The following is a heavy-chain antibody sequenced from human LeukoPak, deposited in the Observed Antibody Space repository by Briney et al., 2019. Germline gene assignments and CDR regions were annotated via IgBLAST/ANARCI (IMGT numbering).Heavy chain of an antibody. V-gene: IGHV4-59*01. J-gene: IGHJ5*02. Sequence: SETLSLTCTVSGGSISSYYWSWIRQPPGKGLEWIGYIYYSGSTNYNPSPKSRVTISVDTSKNQFSLKLSSVTAADTAVYYCARGGGPIAAASNWFDPWGQGTLVTVSS. CDR3: ARGGGPIAAASNWFDP. CDR2: IYYSGST. D-gene: IGHD6-13*01. CDR1: GGSISSYY.